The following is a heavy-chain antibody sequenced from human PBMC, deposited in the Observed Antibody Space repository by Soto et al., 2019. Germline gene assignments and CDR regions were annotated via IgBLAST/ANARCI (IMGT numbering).Heavy chain of an antibody. Sequence: SQTLSLTCAISGDSVSSNSATWNWIRQSPSRGLEWLGRTYYRSKWYNDYAVSVRSRVTINPDTSKNQFSLQLNSVTPEDTAVYYCTRGKPLLTYYYRFDYWGQGTLVTVSS. CDR3: TRGKPLLTYYYRFDY. J-gene: IGHJ4*02. CDR2: TYYRSKWYN. V-gene: IGHV6-1*01. D-gene: IGHD3-9*01. CDR1: GDSVSSNSAT.